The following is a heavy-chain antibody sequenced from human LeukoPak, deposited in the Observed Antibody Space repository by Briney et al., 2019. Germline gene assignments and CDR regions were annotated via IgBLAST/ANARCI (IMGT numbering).Heavy chain of an antibody. CDR1: GFTFSSYA. CDR2: ISGSGGST. D-gene: IGHD5-18*01. J-gene: IGHJ4*02. Sequence: GGSLRLSCAGSGFTFSSYAMSWVRQAPGKGLEWVSAISGSGGSTYYADSVKGRFTISRDNSKNTLYLQMNSLRAEDTAVYYCAKTLYSYGRPAYYFDYWGQGTLVTVSS. V-gene: IGHV3-23*01. CDR3: AKTLYSYGRPAYYFDY.